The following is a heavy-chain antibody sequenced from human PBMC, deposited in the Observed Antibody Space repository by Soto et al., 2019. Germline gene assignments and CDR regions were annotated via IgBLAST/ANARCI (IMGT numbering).Heavy chain of an antibody. D-gene: IGHD1-26*01. CDR3: ASYRTLGC. CDR1: GFRISNYF. Sequence: PGGSLRLSCVGSGFRISNYFMSWVRQAPGKGLEWVANIKEDGSEKYYVESVKGRFTISRDNAKNSLYLQMNSLRAEDAAVYYCASYRTLGCWGQGTPVTVS. V-gene: IGHV3-7*03. J-gene: IGHJ4*02. CDR2: IKEDGSEK.